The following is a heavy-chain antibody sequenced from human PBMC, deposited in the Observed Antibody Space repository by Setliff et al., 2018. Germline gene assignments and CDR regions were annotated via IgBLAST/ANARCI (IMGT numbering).Heavy chain of an antibody. CDR1: GGSISSYY. CDR2: IYIGGSA. Sequence: SETLSLTCTVSGGSISSYYWSWIRQPAGKGLEWIGHIYIGGSANYNPSLKSRVTMSIDTSKNQFSLKLNSVTAADMAVYYCAREQWLDPPGYYYMGVWAKGTTVTVSS. D-gene: IGHD6-19*01. V-gene: IGHV4-4*07. J-gene: IGHJ6*03. CDR3: AREQWLDPPGYYYMGV.